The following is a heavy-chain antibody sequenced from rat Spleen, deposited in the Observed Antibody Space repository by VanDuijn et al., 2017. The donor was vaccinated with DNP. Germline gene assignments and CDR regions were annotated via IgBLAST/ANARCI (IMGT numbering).Heavy chain of an antibody. V-gene: IGHV5-31*01. CDR1: GFTFNSHW. Sequence: EVQLVESGGDLVQPGRSLKLSCVASGFTFNSHWMTWIRQVPGKGLEWIASITSSGGSVYYPDSVKGRFTISRDNAKNTLYLQMNSLRSEDTATYYCAREGIITTDHFDYWGQGVMVTVSS. CDR3: AREGIITTDHFDY. J-gene: IGHJ2*01. D-gene: IGHD1-10*01. CDR2: ITSSGGSV.